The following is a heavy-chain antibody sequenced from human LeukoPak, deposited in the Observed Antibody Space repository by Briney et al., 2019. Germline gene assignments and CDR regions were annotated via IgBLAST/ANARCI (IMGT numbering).Heavy chain of an antibody. V-gene: IGHV3-74*01. CDR3: VRQPSTWSHYDY. CDR1: GFTFSNYW. D-gene: IGHD6-13*01. Sequence: PGGSLRLSCAASGFTFSNYWMHWVRHAPGKGLVWVSRVNSDRSSTIFADSVKGRFTISRDNAKNTLYLQMNSLRAEDTAVYYCVRQPSTWSHYDYWGQGTLVTVSS. CDR2: VNSDRSST. J-gene: IGHJ4*02.